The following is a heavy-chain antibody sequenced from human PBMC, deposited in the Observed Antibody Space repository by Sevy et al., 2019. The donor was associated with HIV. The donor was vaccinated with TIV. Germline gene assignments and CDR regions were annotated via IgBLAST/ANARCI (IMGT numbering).Heavy chain of an antibody. J-gene: IGHJ6*02. V-gene: IGHV3-48*02. D-gene: IGHD6-6*01. CDR2: ISSSSSTM. Sequence: GGSLRLSCAASGFTFSSYSMNWVRQAPGKGLERVSYISSSSSTMYYADSVKGRFTISRDNAKNSLYLQMNSLRDEDTAVYYCARGAAPQGYYYGMDVWSQGTTVTVSS. CDR3: ARGAAPQGYYYGMDV. CDR1: GFTFSSYS.